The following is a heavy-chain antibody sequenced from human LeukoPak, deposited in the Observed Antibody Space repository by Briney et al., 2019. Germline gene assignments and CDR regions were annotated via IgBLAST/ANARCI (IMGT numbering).Heavy chain of an antibody. CDR3: AREAGTYWGYYYYYMDV. CDR2: ISWNSGSI. V-gene: IGHV3-9*01. D-gene: IGHD6-13*01. CDR1: GFTFDDYA. Sequence: GGSLRLSCAASGFTFDDYAMHWVRQAPGKGLEWVSGISWNSGSIGYADSVKGRFTISRDNAKNTLYLQMNSLRAEDTAVYYCAREAGTYWGYYYYYMDVWGKGTTVTVSS. J-gene: IGHJ6*03.